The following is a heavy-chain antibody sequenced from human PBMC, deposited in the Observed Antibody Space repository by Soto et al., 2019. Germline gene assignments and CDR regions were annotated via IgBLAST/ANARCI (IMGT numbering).Heavy chain of an antibody. CDR3: ARMMATTGYYYYGMAV. CDR2: TYYRSKWYN. J-gene: IGHJ6*02. V-gene: IGHV6-1*01. D-gene: IGHD5-12*01. Sequence: QTLSLTCAIPGDSVSSNSAAWNWIRQSPSRGLEWLGRTYYRSKWYNDYAVSVKSRITINPDTSKNQFSLQLNSVTPEDTAVYYCARMMATTGYYYYGMAVWGQGTTVPVSS. CDR1: GDSVSSNSAA.